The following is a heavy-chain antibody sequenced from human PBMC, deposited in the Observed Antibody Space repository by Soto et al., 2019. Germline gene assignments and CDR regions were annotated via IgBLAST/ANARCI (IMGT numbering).Heavy chain of an antibody. V-gene: IGHV3-23*01. Sequence: GGSMRLSCAASGFTFSSYAVSWVRQAPGKGPEWISSISGSGSTIYYADSVKGRFTISRDNSKNTLYLQMSSLRAEDTAVYYCAKVFYYYDSSGYYYFDYWGRGTLVTVSS. CDR1: GFTFSSYA. CDR3: AKVFYYYDSSGYYYFDY. D-gene: IGHD3-22*01. CDR2: ISGSGSTI. J-gene: IGHJ4*02.